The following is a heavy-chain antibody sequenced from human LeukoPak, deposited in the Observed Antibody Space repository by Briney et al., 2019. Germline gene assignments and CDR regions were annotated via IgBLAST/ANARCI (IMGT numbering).Heavy chain of an antibody. J-gene: IGHJ4*02. Sequence: ASVKASCKASGYTFNVYYIYWVRQAPGQGLEWMGWMNPNSGNIGYAQKFQGRVTITRNTSISTAYMELSSLRSEDTAVYYCARSFYGDYGGDCFDYWGQGTLVTVSS. CDR3: ARSFYGDYGGDCFDY. CDR1: GYTFNVYY. CDR2: MNPNSGNI. D-gene: IGHD4-17*01. V-gene: IGHV1-8*03.